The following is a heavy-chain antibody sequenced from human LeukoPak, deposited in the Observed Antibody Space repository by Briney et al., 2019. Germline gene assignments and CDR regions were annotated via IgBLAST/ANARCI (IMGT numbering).Heavy chain of an antibody. D-gene: IGHD1-26*01. CDR2: IYYSGST. CDR1: GGSISSYY. CDR3: ARGGRSYFDY. V-gene: IGHV4-59*01. Sequence: SETLSLTCTVSGGSISSYYWSWIRQPPGKGLEWIGYIYYSGSTDYNPSLKSRVTISVDTSKNQFSLKLSSVTAADTAVYYCARGGRSYFDYWGQGTLVTVSS. J-gene: IGHJ4*02.